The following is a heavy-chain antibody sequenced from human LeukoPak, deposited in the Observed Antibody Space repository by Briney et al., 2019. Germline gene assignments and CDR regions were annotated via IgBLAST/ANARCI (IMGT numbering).Heavy chain of an antibody. V-gene: IGHV1-69*05. J-gene: IGHJ4*02. Sequence: SVKVSCKASGGTFSSYAISWVRQAPGRGLEWMGGIIPIFGTANYAQKFQGRVTITTDESTSTAYMELSSLRSEDTAVYYCASPNQYCSSTSCFFDYWGQGTLVTVSS. CDR2: IIPIFGTA. CDR1: GGTFSSYA. CDR3: ASPNQYCSSTSCFFDY. D-gene: IGHD2-2*01.